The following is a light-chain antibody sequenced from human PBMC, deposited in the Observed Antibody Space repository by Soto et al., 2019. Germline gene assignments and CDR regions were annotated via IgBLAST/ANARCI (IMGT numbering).Light chain of an antibody. CDR1: NIGSKG. J-gene: IGLJ2*01. V-gene: IGLV3-21*01. Sequence: SYELTQPPSVSGAPGETARISCGGNNIGSKGIHWYQQKPGQAPVLVIYSDTDLPPVIPERFSGSNSANMATLTISRVEAGDEADYYCQVSDSGSAHVLFGGGTQLTVL. CDR3: QVSDSGSAHVL. CDR2: SDT.